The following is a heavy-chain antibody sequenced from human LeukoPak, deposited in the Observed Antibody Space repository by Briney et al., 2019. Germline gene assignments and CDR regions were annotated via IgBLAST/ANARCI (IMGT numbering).Heavy chain of an antibody. Sequence: GGSLRLSCAASGFTFSTYTMHRVRQTPGKGLEWVALISYDGNNKYYVDSVKGRFTISRDNSENTLYLQMNSLRVEDTAVYYCARDVAYGDYGLDYWGQGTPVTVSS. V-gene: IGHV3-30*04. CDR3: ARDVAYGDYGLDY. D-gene: IGHD4-17*01. CDR2: ISYDGNNK. J-gene: IGHJ4*02. CDR1: GFTFSTYT.